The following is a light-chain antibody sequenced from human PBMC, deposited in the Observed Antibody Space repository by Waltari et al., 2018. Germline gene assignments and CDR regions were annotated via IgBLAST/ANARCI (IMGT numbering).Light chain of an antibody. V-gene: IGLV4-69*01. CDR3: QTGGHGTWV. J-gene: IGLJ3*02. CDR2: VNSDGSH. Sequence: QLVLTQSPSASASLAASVKLTCTLSSGPISHVIASLQQHPKKGPRYVLKVNSDGSHSKGDEIPDRFSGSSSGAERYLTISSLQSEDEADYYCQTGGHGTWVFGGGTKLTVL. CDR1: SGPISHV.